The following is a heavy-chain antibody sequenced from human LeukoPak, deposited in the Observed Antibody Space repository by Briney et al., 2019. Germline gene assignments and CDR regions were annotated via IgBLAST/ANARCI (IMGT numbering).Heavy chain of an antibody. V-gene: IGHV3-64*04. D-gene: IGHD3-22*01. CDR1: GFSFSSYA. CDR3: ARDHRPLNYYDTSGGFDI. CDR2: ISSNGDST. Sequence: GGSLRLSCSVSGFSFSSYAMHWVRQAPGKGLEYVTSISSNGDSTYYADSVKGRFTISRDNSKNTLYLQMNSLRAEDTAVYYCARDHRPLNYYDTSGGFDIWGQGTMVTVSS. J-gene: IGHJ3*02.